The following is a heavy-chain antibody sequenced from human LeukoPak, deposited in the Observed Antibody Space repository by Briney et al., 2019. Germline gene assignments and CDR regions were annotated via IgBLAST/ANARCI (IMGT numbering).Heavy chain of an antibody. CDR3: ARSSSSIDY. CDR2: ISSSSSTI. J-gene: IGHJ4*02. D-gene: IGHD6-6*01. V-gene: IGHV3-48*01. CDR1: GLTFSKYS. Sequence: GGSLRLSCAASGLTFSKYSMTWVRQAPGKGLEWVSYISSSSSTIYYADSVKGRFTISRDNAKNSLYLQMNSLRAEDTAVYYCARSSSSIDYWGQGTLVTVSS.